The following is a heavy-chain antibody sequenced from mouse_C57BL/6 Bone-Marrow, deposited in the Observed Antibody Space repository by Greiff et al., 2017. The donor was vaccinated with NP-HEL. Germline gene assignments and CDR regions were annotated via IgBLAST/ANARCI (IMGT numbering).Heavy chain of an antibody. CDR3: ARSGQLRPWFAY. CDR1: GYTFTSYG. V-gene: IGHV1-81*01. J-gene: IGHJ3*01. Sequence: QVQLQQSGAELASPGASVKLSCKASGYTFTSYGISWVKQRTGQGLEWIGEIYPRSGNTYYNEKFKGKATLTADKSSSTAYMELRSLTSEDSAVYFGARSGQLRPWFAYWGQGTLVTVSA. CDR2: IYPRSGNT. D-gene: IGHD3-2*02.